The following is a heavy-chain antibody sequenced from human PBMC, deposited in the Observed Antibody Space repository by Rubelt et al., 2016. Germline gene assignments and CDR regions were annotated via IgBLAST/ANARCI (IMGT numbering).Heavy chain of an antibody. V-gene: IGHV4-39*07. D-gene: IGHD1-26*01. CDR1: GGSISSSSYY. CDR3: ARGRWELPYYYYYDMDV. J-gene: IGHJ6*03. Sequence: QLQLQESGPGLVKPSETLSLTCTVSGGSISSSSYYWGWIRQPPGKGLEWIGSIYYSGSTYCHPSLKGRVTISVDTSKNQFSLKLCSGTAADTAVDYCARGRWELPYYYYYDMDVWGKGTTVTVSS. CDR2: IYYSGST.